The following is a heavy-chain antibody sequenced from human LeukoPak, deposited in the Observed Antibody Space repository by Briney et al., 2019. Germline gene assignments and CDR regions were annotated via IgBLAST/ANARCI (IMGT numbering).Heavy chain of an antibody. Sequence: PGGSLRLSCAASGFTFSSFSMNWVRQAPGKGLEWLSYITHTGTTIYYADSVKGRFTISRDNGKNSLDLQMNSLRDEDTAVYYCARDRDWAFDIWGQGTVVTVSS. V-gene: IGHV3-48*02. CDR2: ITHTGTTI. D-gene: IGHD3-9*01. J-gene: IGHJ3*02. CDR1: GFTFSSFS. CDR3: ARDRDWAFDI.